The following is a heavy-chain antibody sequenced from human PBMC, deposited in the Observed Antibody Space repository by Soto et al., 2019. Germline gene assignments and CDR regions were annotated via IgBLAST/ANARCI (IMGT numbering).Heavy chain of an antibody. CDR3: ARGYYSISVRVFDY. CDR1: GYTFSGYF. Sequence: VQLVQSGADVKKPGASVKVSCKTSGYTFSGYFMHWLRQAPGQGLEWMGWMNPNSGGTDYAQNFQGRVSMTWDTSISTAYMELSRLGSDDTAIYYCARGYYSISVRVFDYWGLRTLVTV. V-gene: IGHV1-2*02. J-gene: IGHJ4*02. CDR2: MNPNSGGT. D-gene: IGHD6-13*01.